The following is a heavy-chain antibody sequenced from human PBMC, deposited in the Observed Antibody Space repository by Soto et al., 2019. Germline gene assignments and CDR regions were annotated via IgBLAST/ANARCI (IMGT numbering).Heavy chain of an antibody. Sequence: EVQLLESGGGLVRPGGSLRLSCAASGFTFSSYAMSWVRQAPGKGLEWVSAISGSGGSTYYADSVKGRFTISRDNSKNTLYLQMTSLRAEDTAVYYCAKGASGYYYYGMDVWGQGTTVTVSS. J-gene: IGHJ6*02. V-gene: IGHV3-23*01. CDR1: GFTFSSYA. CDR2: ISGSGGST. CDR3: AKGASGYYYYGMDV. D-gene: IGHD3-10*01.